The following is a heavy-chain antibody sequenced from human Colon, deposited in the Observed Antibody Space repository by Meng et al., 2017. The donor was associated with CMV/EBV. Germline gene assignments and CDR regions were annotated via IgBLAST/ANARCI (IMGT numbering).Heavy chain of an antibody. J-gene: IGHJ4*02. Sequence: LSCAACGFSLSSAYVSWVRQPPGRGLEWVGLIKSRASGGTTVPAAAVQGRFIISRDDSKNTVFLQLNTLTTEDTGMYYCSTTDPPLAKWGPGTLVTVSS. D-gene: IGHD2-8*02. V-gene: IGHV3-15*01. CDR1: GFSLSSAY. CDR3: STTDPPLAK. CDR2: IKSRASGGTT.